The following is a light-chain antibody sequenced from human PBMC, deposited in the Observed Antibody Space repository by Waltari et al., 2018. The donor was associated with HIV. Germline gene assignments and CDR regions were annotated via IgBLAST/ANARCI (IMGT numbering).Light chain of an antibody. J-gene: IGLJ2*01. Sequence: QSALTQPASVSGSPGQSITISCTGTSSDIGAYAYGSWYRQHPDKAPQLLIYDVFYRPSGVSHRFSGSKSGNTASLTISGLQAEDEAVYSCSSYTTTNTIIFGGGTKLTVL. CDR1: SSDIGAYAY. CDR3: SSYTTTNTII. V-gene: IGLV2-14*03. CDR2: DVF.